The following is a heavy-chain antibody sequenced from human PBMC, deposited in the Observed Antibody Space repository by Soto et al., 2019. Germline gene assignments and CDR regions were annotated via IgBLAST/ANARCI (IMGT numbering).Heavy chain of an antibody. Sequence: ASVKVSCKASGYTFTSYGISWVRQAPGQGLEWMGWISAYNGNTNYAQKLQGRVTMTTDTSTSTAYMELRSLRSDDTAVYYCARYYSSGWYHPDYYYYGMDVWGQGTTVTVS. V-gene: IGHV1-18*01. CDR2: ISAYNGNT. CDR3: ARYYSSGWYHPDYYYYGMDV. D-gene: IGHD6-19*01. CDR1: GYTFTSYG. J-gene: IGHJ6*02.